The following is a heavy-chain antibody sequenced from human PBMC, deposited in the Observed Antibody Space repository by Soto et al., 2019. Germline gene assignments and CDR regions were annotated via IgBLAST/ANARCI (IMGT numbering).Heavy chain of an antibody. Sequence: QVQLVQSGAEVKKPGASVKVSCKASGYTFTSYGISWVRQAPGQGLEWMGWISAYNGNTNYAQKLQGRVTMTTDTTTSTAYMELRSLRSDDTAVDYCARGKRKDQLRWPGDAFDIWGQGTMVTVSS. V-gene: IGHV1-18*01. J-gene: IGHJ3*02. CDR1: GYTFTSYG. D-gene: IGHD2-2*01. CDR2: ISAYNGNT. CDR3: ARGKRKDQLRWPGDAFDI.